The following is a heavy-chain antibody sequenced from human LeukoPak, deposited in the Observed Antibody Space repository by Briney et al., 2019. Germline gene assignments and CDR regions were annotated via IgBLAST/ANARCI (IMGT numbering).Heavy chain of an antibody. Sequence: GGSQRLSCAASGFTFDDYAMHWVRQAPGKGLEWVSGISWNSGSIGYADSVKGRFTISRDNAKNSLYLQMNSLRAEDTALYYCAKDSGIAVATDAFDIWGQGTMVTVSS. CDR2: ISWNSGSI. J-gene: IGHJ3*02. CDR1: GFTFDDYA. V-gene: IGHV3-9*01. D-gene: IGHD6-19*01. CDR3: AKDSGIAVATDAFDI.